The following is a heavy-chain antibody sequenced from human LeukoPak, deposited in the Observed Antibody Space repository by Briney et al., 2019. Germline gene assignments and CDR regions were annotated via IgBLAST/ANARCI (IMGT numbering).Heavy chain of an antibody. CDR2: INHSGST. Sequence: SETLSLTCAVYGGAFSGYYWSWIRQPPGKGLEWIGEINHSGSTNYNPSLKSRVTISVDTSKNQFSLKLSSVTAADTAVYYCARRLLGMATIPDYWGRGTLVTVSS. J-gene: IGHJ4*02. D-gene: IGHD5-24*01. CDR3: ARRLLGMATIPDY. V-gene: IGHV4-34*01. CDR1: GGAFSGYY.